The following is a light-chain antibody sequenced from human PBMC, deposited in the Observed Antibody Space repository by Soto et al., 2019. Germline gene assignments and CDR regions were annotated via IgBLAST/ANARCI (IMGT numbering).Light chain of an antibody. CDR3: SSYTSSSTYV. Sequence: QSALTQPASVSGSPGQSITISCTGTSSDVGGYNYVSWYQQHPGKAPKLMTYDVSNRPSGVSNRFPGSKSGNTASLTISGLQAEDEADYYCSSYTSSSTYVFGTGTKLTVL. CDR2: DVS. CDR1: SSDVGGYNY. V-gene: IGLV2-14*01. J-gene: IGLJ1*01.